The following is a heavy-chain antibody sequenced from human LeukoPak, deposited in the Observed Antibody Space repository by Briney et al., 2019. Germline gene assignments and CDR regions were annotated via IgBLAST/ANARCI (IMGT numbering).Heavy chain of an antibody. CDR3: ARESHYYDSSGYYSYFDY. J-gene: IGHJ4*02. CDR2: ISAYNGNT. Sequence: ASVKVSCKASGYTFTSYDINWVRQATGQGLEWMGWISAYNGNTNYAQKLQGRVTMTTDTSTSTAYMELRSLRSDDTAVYYCARESHYYDSSGYYSYFDYWGQGTLVTVSS. D-gene: IGHD3-22*01. V-gene: IGHV1-18*01. CDR1: GYTFTSYD.